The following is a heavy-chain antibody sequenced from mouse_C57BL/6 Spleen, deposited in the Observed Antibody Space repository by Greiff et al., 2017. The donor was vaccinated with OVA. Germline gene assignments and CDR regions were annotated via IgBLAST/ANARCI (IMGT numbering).Heavy chain of an antibody. CDR2: IRSKSSNYAT. D-gene: IGHD2-4*01. Sequence: EVKVVESGGGLVQPKGSLKLSCAASGFTFNTYAMHWVRQAPGKGLEWVARIRSKSSNYATYYADSVKDRFTISRDDSPSMLYLQMNNLKTEDTAVYYCVRGVYYDYEGGFAYWGQGTLVTVSA. J-gene: IGHJ3*01. CDR1: GFTFNTYA. V-gene: IGHV10-3*01. CDR3: VRGVYYDYEGGFAY.